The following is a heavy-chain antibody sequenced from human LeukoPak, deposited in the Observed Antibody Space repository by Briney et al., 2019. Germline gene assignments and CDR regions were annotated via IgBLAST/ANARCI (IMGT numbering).Heavy chain of an antibody. J-gene: IGHJ5*02. V-gene: IGHV4-61*01. CDR1: GGSVSSGSYY. CDR2: IYYSGST. Sequence: PSETLSLTCTVSGGSVSSGSYYWSWIRQPPGKGLEWIGYIYYSGSTNYNPSLKSRVTISVDTSKNQFSLKLSSVTAADTAVYYCARARGYSDSRWFDPWGQGTLVTVSS. D-gene: IGHD5-18*01. CDR3: ARARGYSDSRWFDP.